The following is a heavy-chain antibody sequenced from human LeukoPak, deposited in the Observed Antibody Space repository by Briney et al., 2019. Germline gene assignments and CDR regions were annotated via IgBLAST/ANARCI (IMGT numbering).Heavy chain of an antibody. V-gene: IGHV2-5*02. CDR1: GFSPSTSGVG. D-gene: IGHD2-15*01. CDR3: AHRKGYCSGGNCYPHFDY. J-gene: IGHJ4*02. CDR2: IYWDDDK. Sequence: ESGPTLVHPTPPLTLTCTFSGFSPSTSGVGVGWIRQPPVKALEWLALIYWDDDKRYSPSLKSRLTITRDTSKNHVFLTMTNVGPVDTATYYCAHRKGYCSGGNCYPHFDYWGQGTLVTVSS.